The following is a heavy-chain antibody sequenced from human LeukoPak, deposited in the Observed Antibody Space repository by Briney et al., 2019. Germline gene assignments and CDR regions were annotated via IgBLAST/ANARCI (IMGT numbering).Heavy chain of an antibody. J-gene: IGHJ3*02. Sequence: PGGPLRLSCAASGFTFSSYWMSWVRQAPGKGLEWVANIKQDGSEKYYVDSVKGRFTISRDNAKNSLYLQMNSLRAEDTAVYYCARARSSWFDAFDIWGQGTMVTVSS. CDR2: IKQDGSEK. CDR1: GFTFSSYW. V-gene: IGHV3-7*01. D-gene: IGHD6-13*01. CDR3: ARARSSWFDAFDI.